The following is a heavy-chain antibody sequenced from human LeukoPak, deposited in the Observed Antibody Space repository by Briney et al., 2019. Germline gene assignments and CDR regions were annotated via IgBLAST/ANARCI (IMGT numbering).Heavy chain of an antibody. J-gene: IGHJ4*02. Sequence: ASVKVSCKASGYTFTSYDINWVRQATGQGLEWMGWMNPNSGNTGYAQKFQGRVTITRNTSISTAYMELSSLRSEDTAVYYCAGGTTKLRWPCLGYWGQGTLVTVSS. V-gene: IGHV1-8*03. D-gene: IGHD4-23*01. CDR1: GYTFTSYD. CDR2: MNPNSGNT. CDR3: AGGTTKLRWPCLGY.